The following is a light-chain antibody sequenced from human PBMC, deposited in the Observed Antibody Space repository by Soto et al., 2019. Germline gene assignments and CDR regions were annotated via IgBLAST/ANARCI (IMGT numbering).Light chain of an antibody. CDR1: QSVSSN. Sequence: EIVMTQSPATLSVSPGERATLSCRASQSVSSNLAWYQQKPGQAPRLLIYGASTRATGIPARFSGSGSGTEFTLTISSLQSEDFAVYYCQRYNAWPITFGQGTRLDIK. J-gene: IGKJ5*01. V-gene: IGKV3-15*01. CDR2: GAS. CDR3: QRYNAWPIT.